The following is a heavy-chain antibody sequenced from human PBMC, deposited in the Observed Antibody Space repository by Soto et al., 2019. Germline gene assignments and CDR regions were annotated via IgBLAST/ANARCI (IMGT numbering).Heavy chain of an antibody. D-gene: IGHD7-27*01. V-gene: IGHV3-7*01. CDR3: ARGNWGSRPLDY. CDR2: IKQDESEK. J-gene: IGHJ4*02. Sequence: GWSLRLSCAASGFTFSSYWMSLARQAPGKGLEWVANIKQDESEKYYVDPVKGRFTVSRDNAKNSLYLQMNSLRAEDTAVYYCARGNWGSRPLDYWGQGALVTVXS. CDR1: GFTFSSYW.